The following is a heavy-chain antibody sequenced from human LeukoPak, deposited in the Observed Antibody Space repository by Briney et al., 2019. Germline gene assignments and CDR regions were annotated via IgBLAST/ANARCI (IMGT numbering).Heavy chain of an antibody. Sequence: GGSLRLSCAASGFSFSYYWMHWVRQGSGKGPVWVSRIIGDGTRTDYADSVKGRFTISRDNAKSTLYLQMNSLTVEDTAVYYCLRVDDTNGHNWFDPWGQGTLVTVSS. J-gene: IGHJ5*02. CDR1: GFSFSYYW. D-gene: IGHD2-8*01. CDR2: IIGDGTRT. CDR3: LRVDDTNGHNWFDP. V-gene: IGHV3-74*01.